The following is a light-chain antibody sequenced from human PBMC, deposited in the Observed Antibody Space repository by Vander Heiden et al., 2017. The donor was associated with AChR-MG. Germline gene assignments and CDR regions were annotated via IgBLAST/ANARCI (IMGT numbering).Light chain of an antibody. Sequence: DIQLTQSPSSLSASVGDTVTISCRASQSISTYLNWYQQKPGKAPKLLIYGASSLQGGVPSKFSGSGSGTDFTLTIISLQPEDFATYYCQQSYSALTWTFGQGTTVEI. CDR3: QQSYSALTWT. V-gene: IGKV1-39*01. J-gene: IGKJ1*01. CDR1: QSISTY. CDR2: GAS.